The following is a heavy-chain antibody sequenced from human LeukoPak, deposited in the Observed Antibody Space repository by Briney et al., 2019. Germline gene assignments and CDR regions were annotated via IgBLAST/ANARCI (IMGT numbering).Heavy chain of an antibody. Sequence: KASETLSLTCAVYGGSFSGYYWSWIRQPPGKGLEWIGEINHSGSTNYNPSLKSRVTISVDTSKNQFSQKLSSVTAADTAVYYCAREGRMTGEVLRWGQGTLVTVSS. CDR3: AREGRMTGEVLR. CDR1: GGSFSGYY. D-gene: IGHD4-17*01. J-gene: IGHJ4*02. V-gene: IGHV4-34*01. CDR2: INHSGST.